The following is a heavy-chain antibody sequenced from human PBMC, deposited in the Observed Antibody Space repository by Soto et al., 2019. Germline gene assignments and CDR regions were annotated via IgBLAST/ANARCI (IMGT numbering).Heavy chain of an antibody. CDR2: ISGSGGST. J-gene: IGHJ4*02. CDR3: AKDRVTTEGYYFDY. D-gene: IGHD4-17*01. Sequence: PGGSLRLSCAASGFTVSSNYMSWVRQAPGKGLEWVSAISGSGGSTYYADSVKGRFTISRDNSKNTLYLQMNSLRAEDTAVYYCAKDRVTTEGYYFDYWGQGTLVTVSS. CDR1: GFTVSSNY. V-gene: IGHV3-23*01.